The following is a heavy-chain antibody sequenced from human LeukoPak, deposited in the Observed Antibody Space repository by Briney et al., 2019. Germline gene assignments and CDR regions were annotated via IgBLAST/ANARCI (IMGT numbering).Heavy chain of an antibody. CDR1: GFTFSYYG. Sequence: PGGSLRLSCAASGFTFSYYGMHWVRQAPGKGLEWVAVIWNDGSNRYYADSVKGRFTISRDNSQYTLYLQMNSLRAEDTAVYFCVRVSSSTSCPDCYNMDVWGTGTTVTVSS. V-gene: IGHV3-33*01. CDR2: IWNDGSNR. CDR3: VRVSSSTSCPDCYNMDV. D-gene: IGHD2-2*01. J-gene: IGHJ6*03.